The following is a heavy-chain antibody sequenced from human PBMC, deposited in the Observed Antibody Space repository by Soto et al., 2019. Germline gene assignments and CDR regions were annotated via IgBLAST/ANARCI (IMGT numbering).Heavy chain of an antibody. CDR1: GFTFSSYS. Sequence: PGGSLRLSCAASGFTFSSYSMNWVRQAPGKGLEWVSSISSSSSYIYYADSVKGRFTISRDNAKNSLYLQMNSLRAEDTAVYYCARERMGVDYYDSSGYLDYWGQGTLVTVSS. D-gene: IGHD3-22*01. CDR2: ISSSSSYI. V-gene: IGHV3-21*01. CDR3: ARERMGVDYYDSSGYLDY. J-gene: IGHJ4*02.